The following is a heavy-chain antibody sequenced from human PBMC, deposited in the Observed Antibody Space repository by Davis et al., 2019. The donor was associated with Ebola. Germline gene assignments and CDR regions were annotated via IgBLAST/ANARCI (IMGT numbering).Heavy chain of an antibody. CDR3: ARRYLRGWYFDL. CDR2: INHSGST. V-gene: IGHV4-34*01. Sequence: SETLSLTCAVYGGSFSGYYWSWIRQPPGKGLEWIGEINHSGSTNYNPSLKSRVTISIDTSKNQFSLKLTSVTAADTAVYYCARRYLRGWYFDLWGRGTLVTVSS. D-gene: IGHD3-9*01. CDR1: GGSFSGYY. J-gene: IGHJ2*01.